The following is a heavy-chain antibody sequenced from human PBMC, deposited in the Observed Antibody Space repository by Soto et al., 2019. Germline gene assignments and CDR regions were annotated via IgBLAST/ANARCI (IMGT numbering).Heavy chain of an antibody. D-gene: IGHD4-17*01. J-gene: IGHJ4*02. Sequence: QVQLVESGGGMVQPGRYLRLSCAASGFTFTTYGIHWVRQAPGKGLEWVAVIWYDGNIKYYGDSVKGRFSISRDNSLNMVYLQMNSLRAEDTAVYYCARDRGYGDYVGDYWGQGTLVTVSS. CDR3: ARDRGYGDYVGDY. V-gene: IGHV3-33*01. CDR2: IWYDGNIK. CDR1: GFTFTTYG.